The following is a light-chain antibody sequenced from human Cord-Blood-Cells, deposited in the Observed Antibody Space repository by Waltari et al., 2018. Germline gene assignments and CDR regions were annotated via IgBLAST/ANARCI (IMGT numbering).Light chain of an antibody. CDR2: DAS. J-gene: IGKJ2*01. CDR1: QDISNY. CDR3: QQYDNLYT. V-gene: IGKV1-33*01. Sequence: DIQMTQSPSSLSASVGDRVTITCQESQDISNYLNWYQQKPGKAPKLLIYDASNLETGVPSRFSGSGSGTDFTFTISSLQPEDIATYYWQQYDNLYTFGQGTKLEIK.